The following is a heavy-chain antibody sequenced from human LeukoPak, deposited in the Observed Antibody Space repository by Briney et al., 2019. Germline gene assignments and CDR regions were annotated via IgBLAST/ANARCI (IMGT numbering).Heavy chain of an antibody. J-gene: IGHJ6*02. D-gene: IGHD3-10*01. CDR3: ARGGSGASTLNYYYYGMDV. V-gene: IGHV1-69*04. CDR1: GCTFTSYA. Sequence: SVKVSCKASGCTFTSYAISWVRQAPGQGLEWMGRIIPILGIANYAQKFQGRVTITPDKSTSTDYMELSSLRSEDTAVYYCARGGSGASTLNYYYYGMDVWGQGTTVTVSS. CDR2: IIPILGIA.